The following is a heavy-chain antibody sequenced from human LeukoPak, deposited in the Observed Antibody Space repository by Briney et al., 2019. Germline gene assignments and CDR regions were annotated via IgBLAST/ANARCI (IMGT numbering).Heavy chain of an antibody. D-gene: IGHD6-13*01. CDR2: IIPIFGTA. Sequence: GSIIPIFGTANYAQKFQGRVTITPDESTSTAYMELSSLRSEGTAVYYCARDQLAAGTYDYWGQGTLVTVSS. V-gene: IGHV1-69*15. J-gene: IGHJ4*02. CDR3: ARDQLAAGTYDY.